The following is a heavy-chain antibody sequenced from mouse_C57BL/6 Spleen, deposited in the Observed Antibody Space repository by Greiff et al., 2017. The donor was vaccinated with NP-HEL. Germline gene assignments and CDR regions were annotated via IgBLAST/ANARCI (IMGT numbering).Heavy chain of an antibody. CDR2: IWSGGST. CDR1: GFSLTSYG. Sequence: QVQLKQSGPGLVQPSQSLSITCTVSGFSLTSYGVHWVRQSPGKGLEWLGVIWSGGSTDYNAAFISRLSISKDNSKSQVFFKMNSLQADDTAIYYCARKGYYGSSWGNYYAMDYWGQGTSVTVSS. CDR3: ARKGYYGSSWGNYYAMDY. J-gene: IGHJ4*01. V-gene: IGHV2-2*01. D-gene: IGHD1-1*01.